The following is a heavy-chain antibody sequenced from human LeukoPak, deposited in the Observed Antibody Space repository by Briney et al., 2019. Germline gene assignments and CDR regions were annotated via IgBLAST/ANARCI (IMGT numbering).Heavy chain of an antibody. V-gene: IGHV3-66*02. D-gene: IGHD3-10*01. J-gene: IGHJ3*02. CDR3: AREGVYGSGSYYTSDAFDI. CDR1: GFSFSEYV. Sequence: GGSLRLSCTASGFSFSEYVMSWVRQAPGKGLEWVSVIYSGGSTYYADSVEGRFTISRDNSKNTLYLQMNSLRAEDTAVYYCAREGVYGSGSYYTSDAFDIWGQGTMVTVSS. CDR2: IYSGGST.